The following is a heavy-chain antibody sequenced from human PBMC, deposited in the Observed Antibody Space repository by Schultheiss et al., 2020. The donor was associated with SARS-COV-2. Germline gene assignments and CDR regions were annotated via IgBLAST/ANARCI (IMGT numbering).Heavy chain of an antibody. V-gene: IGHV4-4*07. CDR2: IYYSGST. J-gene: IGHJ5*02. CDR3: ARDMDIVVVPAAIFSWFDP. CDR1: GGSISSYY. D-gene: IGHD2-2*03. Sequence: SETLSLTCTVSGGSISSYYWNWIRQPAGKGLEWIGRIYYSGSTYYNPSLKSRVTISVDTSKNQFSLKLSSVTAADTAVYYCARDMDIVVVPAAIFSWFDPWGQGTLVTVSS.